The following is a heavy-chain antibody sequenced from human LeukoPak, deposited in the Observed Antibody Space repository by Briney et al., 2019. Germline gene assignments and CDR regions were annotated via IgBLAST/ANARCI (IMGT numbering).Heavy chain of an antibody. J-gene: IGHJ4*02. CDR2: ISLNNGNT. D-gene: IGHD3-3*01. Sequence: ASVKVSCKASGYAFDYYEITWVRQAPGQGLEWVGWISLNNGNTHYTKYAQKFQGRVTLTADTSTATAYMELRGLRSDDTAVYYCQRVTIFGVVIDFDYWGQGTLVAVSS. CDR3: QRVTIFGVVIDFDY. CDR1: GYAFDYYE. V-gene: IGHV1-18*01.